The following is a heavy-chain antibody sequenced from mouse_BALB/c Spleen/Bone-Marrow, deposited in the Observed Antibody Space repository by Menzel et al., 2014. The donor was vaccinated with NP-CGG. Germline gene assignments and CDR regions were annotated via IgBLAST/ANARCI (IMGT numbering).Heavy chain of an antibody. V-gene: IGHV5-6-5*01. CDR1: GFTFSSYA. CDR2: ISSGGST. Sequence: EVKVEESGGGLVKPGGSLKLSCAAPGFTFSSYAMSWVRQTPEKRLEWVASISSGGSTYYPDSVKGRFTISRDNARNILYLQMSSLRSEDTAMYYCARWYYGSGFAYWGQGTLVTVSA. CDR3: ARWYYGSGFAY. J-gene: IGHJ3*01. D-gene: IGHD1-1*01.